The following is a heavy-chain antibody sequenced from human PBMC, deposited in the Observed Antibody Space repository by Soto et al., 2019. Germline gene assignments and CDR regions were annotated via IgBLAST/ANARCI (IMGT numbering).Heavy chain of an antibody. V-gene: IGHV3-21*01. CDR1: GFTFSSYS. Sequence: EVQLVESGGGLVKPGGSLRLSCAASGFTFSSYSMNWVRQAPGKGLEWVSSISSSSSYIYYADSVKGRFTISRDNAKNSLYLQMNSLRAEDTAVYYCARDLSYYDSSGYYAYWGQGTLVTVSS. CDR3: ARDLSYYDSSGYYAY. CDR2: ISSSSSYI. J-gene: IGHJ4*02. D-gene: IGHD3-22*01.